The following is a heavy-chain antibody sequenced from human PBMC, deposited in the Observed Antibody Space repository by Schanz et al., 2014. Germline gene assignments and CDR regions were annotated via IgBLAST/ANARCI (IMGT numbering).Heavy chain of an antibody. CDR1: GGSMDTHY. CDR2: IYSSGIA. J-gene: IGHJ6*02. V-gene: IGHV4-59*11. D-gene: IGHD1-1*01. CDR3: ARGGRTTYNYYYGMDV. Sequence: QVQLQESGPGLVKPSETLSLMCPVSGGSMDTHYWGWIRQPPGKGLEWIAFIYSSGIANYNPSLESRVTISVDTPKNQFSLKLSSVTAADTAVYYCARGGRTTYNYYYGMDVWGQGTTVTVSS.